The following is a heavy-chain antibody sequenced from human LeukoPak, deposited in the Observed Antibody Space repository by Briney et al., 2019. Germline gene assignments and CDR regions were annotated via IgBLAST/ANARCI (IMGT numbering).Heavy chain of an antibody. D-gene: IGHD3-22*01. CDR3: ARDANYHVSSDYYDAFDI. CDR2: IIGSGGST. CDR1: GFTFNSYA. Sequence: GGSLRLSCAASGFTFNSYAMTWVRQAPGKGLEWVSVIIGSGGSTYYADSVKGRFTISRDNSKNTLYLQMNSLRAEDTAVYYCARDANYHVSSDYYDAFDIWGQGTMVTVSS. J-gene: IGHJ3*02. V-gene: IGHV3-23*01.